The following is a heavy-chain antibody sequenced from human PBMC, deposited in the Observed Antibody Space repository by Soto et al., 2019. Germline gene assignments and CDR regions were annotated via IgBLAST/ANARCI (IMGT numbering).Heavy chain of an antibody. V-gene: IGHV1-24*01. Sequence: ASVKVSCKVSGYTLTELSMRWVRQAPGKGLEWMGGFDPEDGETIYAQKFQGRVTMTEDTSTDTAYMELSSLRSEDTAVYYCAIISLNDSSGWPDYFDYWGQGTLVTVSS. CDR3: AIISLNDSSGWPDYFDY. D-gene: IGHD6-19*01. CDR2: FDPEDGET. CDR1: GYTLTELS. J-gene: IGHJ4*02.